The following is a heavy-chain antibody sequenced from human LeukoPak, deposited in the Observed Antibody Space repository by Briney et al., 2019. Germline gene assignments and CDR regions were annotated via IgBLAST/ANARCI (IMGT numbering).Heavy chain of an antibody. CDR2: IIPIFGTA. Sequence: SVKVSCKASGGTFSSYAISWVRQAPGQGLEWMGGIIPIFGTANYAQKFQGRVTITADESTSTAYMELSSLRSEDTAVYYCASTSPHYYDSSGDYWGQGTLVTVSS. D-gene: IGHD3-22*01. CDR1: GGTFSSYA. V-gene: IGHV1-69*13. J-gene: IGHJ4*02. CDR3: ASTSPHYYDSSGDY.